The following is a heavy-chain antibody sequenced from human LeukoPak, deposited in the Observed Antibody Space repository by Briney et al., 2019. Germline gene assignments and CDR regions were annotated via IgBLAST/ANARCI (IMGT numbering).Heavy chain of an antibody. V-gene: IGHV3-7*01. Sequence: PGGSLRLSCTASGFTFTTYWMAWVRQTPGKGLEWVANIRQDGSEEYYAESVRGRFTISRDNAKNSLYLQMNSLRAEDTAVYYCSNGIYDNSYWGQGTLVTVSS. CDR2: IRQDGSEE. CDR1: GFTFTTYW. D-gene: IGHD2/OR15-2a*01. J-gene: IGHJ4*02. CDR3: SNGIYDNSY.